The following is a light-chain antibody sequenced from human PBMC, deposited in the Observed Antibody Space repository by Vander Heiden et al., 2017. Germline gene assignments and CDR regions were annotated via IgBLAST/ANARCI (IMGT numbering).Light chain of an antibody. J-gene: IGLJ3*02. CDR1: SANLEAGSD. Sequence: QSVLTQPPSVSAAPGQRVTISCTGDSANLEAGSDVHWYQQFPGTAPKLVIYRNYHRPSGVPDRFSGSKSGTSASLAITGLQAEDEADYYCQSYDSSLRVFGGGTKLTVL. V-gene: IGLV1-40*01. CDR2: RNY. CDR3: QSYDSSLRV.